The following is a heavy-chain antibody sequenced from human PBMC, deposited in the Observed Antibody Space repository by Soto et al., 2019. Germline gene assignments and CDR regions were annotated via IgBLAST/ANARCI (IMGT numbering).Heavy chain of an antibody. CDR3: AKDPTSYDSSAQFDS. V-gene: IGHV3-23*01. CDR1: GFSFSIYA. D-gene: IGHD3-22*01. CDR2: ISGGGGST. J-gene: IGHJ4*02. Sequence: EVQLLDSGGRLVQPGGSLRLACAASGFSFSIYAMNWVRQAPGKVLEWVSGISGGGGSTYYADSVKGRFTISRDNSKNTLYLQMNSLRVEDTAVYYCAKDPTSYDSSAQFDSWGQGTLVTVSS.